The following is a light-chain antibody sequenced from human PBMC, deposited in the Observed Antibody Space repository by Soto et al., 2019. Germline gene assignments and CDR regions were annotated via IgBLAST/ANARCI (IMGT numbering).Light chain of an antibody. J-gene: IGLJ2*01. V-gene: IGLV1-51*01. CDR3: GTWDSTLSVVL. CDR2: DNG. Sequence: QSVLTQPPSVSAAPGQKVTISCSGSSSNIGNNYVSWYQQLPGTAPKLLIYDNGKRPSGIPDRFSGSKSGTSATLGIAGLQAGDEADYYCGTWDSTLSVVLIGGGTKITVL. CDR1: SSNIGNNY.